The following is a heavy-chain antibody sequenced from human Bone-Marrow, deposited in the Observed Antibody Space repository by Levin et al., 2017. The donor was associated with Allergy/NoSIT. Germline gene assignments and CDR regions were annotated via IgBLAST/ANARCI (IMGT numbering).Heavy chain of an antibody. V-gene: IGHV3-23*01. CDR2: ISASGDNT. CDR3: AKDWRLRPLTLFGKHYGLDV. D-gene: IGHD3-3*01. CDR1: GFTFGSFG. Sequence: GGSLRLSCAASGFTFGSFGMNWVRQAPGKGLEWVSVISASGDNTYYADSVKGRFIISRDNSKDTLFLQMHSLRLEDTAIYYCAKDWRLRPLTLFGKHYGLDVWGQGTTVIVSS. J-gene: IGHJ6*02.